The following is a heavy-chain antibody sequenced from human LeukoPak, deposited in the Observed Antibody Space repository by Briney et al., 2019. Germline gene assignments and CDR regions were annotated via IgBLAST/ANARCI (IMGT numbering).Heavy chain of an antibody. CDR3: ARGPDQIVGANFDH. CDR1: GFTFSTYW. D-gene: IGHD1-26*01. J-gene: IGHJ4*02. Sequence: GGSLRLSCAASGFTFSTYWMNWVRQAPGKGLEWVANIQQDGSGKYYVDSVKGRFTISRDNAKNSLYLQMNSLTAEDTAVYYCARGPDQIVGANFDHWGQGTLVTVSS. V-gene: IGHV3-7*01. CDR2: IQQDGSGK.